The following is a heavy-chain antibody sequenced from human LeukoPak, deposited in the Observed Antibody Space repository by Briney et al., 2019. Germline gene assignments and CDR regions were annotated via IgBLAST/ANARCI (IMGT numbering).Heavy chain of an antibody. CDR3: ARLDDYAWGRYRFDY. D-gene: IGHD3-16*02. CDR2: IYPGNSDT. V-gene: IGHV5-51*01. J-gene: IGHJ4*02. CDR1: GYTFTSYW. Sequence: GESLKISCKVSGYTFTSYWIGWVRQMPGKGLEWMRIIYPGNSDTKYRSAFQGQVTISVDKSTNTADLQWSSLKASDTAMYYCARLDDYAWGRYRFDYWGQGTLVTVSS.